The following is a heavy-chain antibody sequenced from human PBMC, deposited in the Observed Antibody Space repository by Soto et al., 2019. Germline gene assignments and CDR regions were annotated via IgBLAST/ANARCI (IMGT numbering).Heavy chain of an antibody. CDR3: ARDRDRITFGGVIVKRGFDY. Sequence: QVQLVQSGAEVKNPGASVKVSCKASGYTFTSYGLSWARQAPGQGLEWMGWISAYNGNTNYAQKLQGRVTMTTDTSTRKAYLVLRRLRSDDTAVYYCARDRDRITFGGVIVKRGFDYWGQGTLVTVSS. CDR1: GYTFTSYG. V-gene: IGHV1-18*04. J-gene: IGHJ4*02. D-gene: IGHD3-16*02. CDR2: ISAYNGNT.